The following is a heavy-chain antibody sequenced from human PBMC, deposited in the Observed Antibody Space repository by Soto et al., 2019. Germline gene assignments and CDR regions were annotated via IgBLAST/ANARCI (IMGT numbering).Heavy chain of an antibody. Sequence: GGALRLSCAASGFSFSAYRFSWVRQAPGKGLEWVAYITQDGTGKYYVDSVKGRFTISRDNAKNSLVLQMNSLRAEDTAVYYCARDWSAPSSGRGIDHWCQGALVTVST. J-gene: IGHJ4*02. V-gene: IGHV3-7*01. CDR3: ARDWSAPSSGRGIDH. CDR1: GFSFSAYR. CDR2: ITQDGTGK. D-gene: IGHD3-3*01.